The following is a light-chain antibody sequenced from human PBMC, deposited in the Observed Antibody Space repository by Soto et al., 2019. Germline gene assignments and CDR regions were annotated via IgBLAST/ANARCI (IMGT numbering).Light chain of an antibody. CDR1: SSDVGGYNY. CDR3: SSYTSSNTVV. Sequence: QSALTQPASMSGSPGQSITISCTGTSSDVGGYNYVSWNQHHPGKAPKLIIYDVNNRPSGVSSRFSGSKSGNTASLTISGLQAEDEAVYYCSSYTSSNTVVFGGGTKLTVL. J-gene: IGLJ2*01. CDR2: DVN. V-gene: IGLV2-14*03.